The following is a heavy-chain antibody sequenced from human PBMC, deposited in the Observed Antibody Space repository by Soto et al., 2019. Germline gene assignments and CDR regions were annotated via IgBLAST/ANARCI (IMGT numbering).Heavy chain of an antibody. V-gene: IGHV3-30*03. J-gene: IGHJ4*02. CDR3: AGEVASGY. Sequence: QVQLVESGGDVVQPGRSLRLSCAASGFTFSSYGMHWVRQAPGKGLEWVAVISYDGCVKYYAYSVKGRFTISRDNSKNALYLQMSSLRAEDAAVYYCAGEVASGYWGQGALVTVSS. CDR1: GFTFSSYG. CDR2: ISYDGCVK. D-gene: IGHD3-10*01.